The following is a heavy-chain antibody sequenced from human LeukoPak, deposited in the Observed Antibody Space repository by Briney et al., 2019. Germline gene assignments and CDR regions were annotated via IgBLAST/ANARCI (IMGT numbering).Heavy chain of an antibody. Sequence: SETLSLTYTVSGGSISSSSYYWGWIRQPPGKGLEWIGSIYYSGSTYYNPSLKSRVTISVDTSKNQFSLKLSSVTAADTAVYYCARRREMGTIGGEFDYWGQGTLVTVSS. CDR2: IYYSGST. J-gene: IGHJ4*02. CDR3: ARRREMGTIGGEFDY. D-gene: IGHD5-24*01. CDR1: GGSISSSSYY. V-gene: IGHV4-39*01.